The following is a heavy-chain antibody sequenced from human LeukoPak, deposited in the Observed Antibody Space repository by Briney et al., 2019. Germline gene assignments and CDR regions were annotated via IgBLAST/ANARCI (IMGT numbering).Heavy chain of an antibody. D-gene: IGHD3-22*01. CDR1: VGTFSGYA. V-gene: IGHV1-69*05. CDR3: ARAPFNFYENSGYYIYYFDY. J-gene: IGHJ4*02. CDR2: IIPIFGTA. Sequence: SVKVSCKASVGTFSGYAVSWVRQAPGQGLEWMGGIIPIFGTATYTQKFQGRDTITTDESTSTAYMELSSLRSEDTAVYYCARAPFNFYENSGYYIYYFDYWGQGTLVTVSS.